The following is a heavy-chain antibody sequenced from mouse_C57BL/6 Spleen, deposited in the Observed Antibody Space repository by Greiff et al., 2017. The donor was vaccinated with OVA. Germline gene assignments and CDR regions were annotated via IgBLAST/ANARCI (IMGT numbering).Heavy chain of an antibody. Sequence: EVQGVESGGGLVQPGGSMKLSCVASGFTFSNYWMNWVRQSPEKGLEWVAQIRLKSDNYATHYAESVKGRFTISRDDSKSSVYLQMNNLRAEDTGIYYCTEVRETAWFAYWGQGTLVTVSA. CDR2: IRLKSDNYAT. D-gene: IGHD2-5*01. CDR1: GFTFSNYW. J-gene: IGHJ3*01. V-gene: IGHV6-3*01. CDR3: TEVRETAWFAY.